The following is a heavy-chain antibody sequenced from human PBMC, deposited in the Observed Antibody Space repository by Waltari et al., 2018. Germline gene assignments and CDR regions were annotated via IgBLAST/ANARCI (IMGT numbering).Heavy chain of an antibody. D-gene: IGHD3-16*01. CDR1: GFTFDDYA. Sequence: VQLVESGGVVVQPGGSLRLSCAASGFTFDDYAMHWVRQAPGKGLEWVSLISWDGGSTYYADSVKGRFTISRDNSKNSLYLQMNSLRAEDTALDYCAKETGGGPGAYYYYYGMDVWGQGTTVTVSS. CDR3: AKETGGGPGAYYYYYGMDV. J-gene: IGHJ6*02. CDR2: ISWDGGST. V-gene: IGHV3-43D*04.